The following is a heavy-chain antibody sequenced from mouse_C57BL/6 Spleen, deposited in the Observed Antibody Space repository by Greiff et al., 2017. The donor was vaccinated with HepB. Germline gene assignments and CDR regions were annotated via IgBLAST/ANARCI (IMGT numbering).Heavy chain of an antibody. D-gene: IGHD1-1*01. Sequence: VQLQQSGAELVRPGASVKLSCTASGFNIKDDYMHWVKQRPEQGLEWIGWIDPENGDTEYASKFQGKATITADTSSNTAYLQLSSLTSEDTAVYDCTTHYYGSTYYFDYWGQGTTLTVSS. V-gene: IGHV14-4*01. CDR1: GFNIKDDY. J-gene: IGHJ2*01. CDR2: IDPENGDT. CDR3: TTHYYGSTYYFDY.